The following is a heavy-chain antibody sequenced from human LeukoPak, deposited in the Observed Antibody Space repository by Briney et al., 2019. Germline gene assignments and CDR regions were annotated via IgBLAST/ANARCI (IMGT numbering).Heavy chain of an antibody. D-gene: IGHD6-13*01. V-gene: IGHV4-34*01. CDR1: GGSFSGYY. J-gene: IGHJ4*02. CDR3: ARGLVGIAAADFDY. CDR2: INHSGST. Sequence: SETLSLTCAVYGGSFSGYYWSWIRQPPGKGLEWMGEINHSGSTNYNPSLKSRVTISVDTSTNQISLNLRSVPVADTAVYYCARGLVGIAAADFDYWGQGTLVTASS.